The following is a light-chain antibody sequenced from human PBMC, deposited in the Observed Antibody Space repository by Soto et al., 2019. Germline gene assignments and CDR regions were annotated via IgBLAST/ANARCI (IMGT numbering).Light chain of an antibody. CDR1: QSVSSSY. Sequence: EIVLTQSPVTLSLSPGERATLSCRASQSVSSSYLAWYQQKPGQAPRLLIYGASSRATGIPDRFSGSGSGTDFTLTISRLEPEDFAVYYCQQSGRIPWTFGQGTKVEIK. CDR2: GAS. J-gene: IGKJ1*01. V-gene: IGKV3-20*01. CDR3: QQSGRIPWT.